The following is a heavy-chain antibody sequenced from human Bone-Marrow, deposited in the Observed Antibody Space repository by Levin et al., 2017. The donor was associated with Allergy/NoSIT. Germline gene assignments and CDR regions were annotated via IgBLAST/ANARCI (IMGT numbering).Heavy chain of an antibody. Sequence: GGSLRLSCAASGFTFDDYAMHWVRQAPGKGLEWVSGISWNSGSIGYADSVKGRFTISRDNAKNSLYLQMNSLRAEDTALYYCAKGKGSSSWYDYFDYWGQGTLVTVSS. CDR3: AKGKGSSSWYDYFDY. D-gene: IGHD6-13*01. J-gene: IGHJ4*02. CDR1: GFTFDDYA. CDR2: ISWNSGSI. V-gene: IGHV3-9*01.